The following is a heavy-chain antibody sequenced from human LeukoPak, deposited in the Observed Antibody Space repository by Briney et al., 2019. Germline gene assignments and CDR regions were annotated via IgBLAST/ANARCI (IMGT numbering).Heavy chain of an antibody. Sequence: PSETLSLTCTVSGGSISSGDYYWRWIRQPPGTGLEWLGYIYYSGSTYYNPSLKSRVTISVDTSKNQFSLKLSSVTAADTAVYYCAGYYDILTGYWFDPWGQGTLVTVSS. CDR2: IYYSGST. V-gene: IGHV4-30-4*08. CDR1: GGSISSGDYY. J-gene: IGHJ5*02. D-gene: IGHD3-9*01. CDR3: AGYYDILTGYWFDP.